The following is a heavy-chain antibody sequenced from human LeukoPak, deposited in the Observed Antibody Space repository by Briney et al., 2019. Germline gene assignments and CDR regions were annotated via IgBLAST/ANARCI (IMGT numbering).Heavy chain of an antibody. Sequence: LETLSLTCTVSGASISSFSHSWGGIRQPPGKGLEWIGSIYYRGSTFYNPSLKSRVTMSVDTSKNRFSLTLSSVTAADTAVYYCARRAAGGHEFDHWGQGTLVTVSS. CDR2: IYYRGST. D-gene: IGHD6-13*01. V-gene: IGHV4-39*01. CDR1: GASISSFSHS. J-gene: IGHJ5*02. CDR3: ARRAAGGHEFDH.